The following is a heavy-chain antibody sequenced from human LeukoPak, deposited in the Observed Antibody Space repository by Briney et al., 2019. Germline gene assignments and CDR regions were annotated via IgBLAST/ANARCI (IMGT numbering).Heavy chain of an antibody. CDR2: ISAYNGNT. V-gene: IGHV1-18*01. J-gene: IGHJ6*03. CDR3: ARGAIDPCYYYYYMDV. CDR1: GYTFTSYG. Sequence: GASVKVSCKASGYTFTSYGISWVRQAPGQGLEWMGWISAYNGNTNYAQKLQGRVTMTTDTSTSTAYMELRSLRSEDTAVYYCARGAIDPCYYYYYMDVWGKGTTVTVSS.